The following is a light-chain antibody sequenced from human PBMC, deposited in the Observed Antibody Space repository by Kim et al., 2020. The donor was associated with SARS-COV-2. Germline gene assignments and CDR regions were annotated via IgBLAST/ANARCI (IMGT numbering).Light chain of an antibody. CDR3: RQRSS. Sequence: EIVLRQSPATLSLSPGERATLSCRASQSVSSYLAWYQQKPGQAPRLLIYDASKRAIGIPARFSGSGSGTDFTLAISSLEPEDSAVYFCRQRSSFGQGTILEIK. CDR1: QSVSSY. CDR2: DAS. V-gene: IGKV3-11*01. J-gene: IGKJ5*01.